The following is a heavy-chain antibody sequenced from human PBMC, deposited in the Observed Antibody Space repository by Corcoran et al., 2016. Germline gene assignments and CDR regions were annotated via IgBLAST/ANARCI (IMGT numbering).Heavy chain of an antibody. V-gene: IGHV5-51*01. Sequence: EVQLVQSGAEVKKPGESLKISCKGSGYSFTSYWIGWVRQMPGKGLEWVGIIYPGDSDTRYSPSFQGQVTISADKSISTAYLQWSSLKASDTAMYDCARHHLGIQSPRHANGMDVWGQGTTVTVSS. D-gene: IGHD5-18*01. CDR1: GYSFTSYW. CDR3: ARHHLGIQSPRHANGMDV. J-gene: IGHJ6*02. CDR2: IYPGDSDT.